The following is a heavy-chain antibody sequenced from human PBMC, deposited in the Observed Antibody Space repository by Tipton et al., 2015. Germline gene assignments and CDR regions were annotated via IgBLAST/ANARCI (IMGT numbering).Heavy chain of an antibody. V-gene: IGHV4-31*03. CDR1: GGSISRGGYY. CDR2: IFFNGNT. CDR3: APRPHWWGAFDI. D-gene: IGHD2-8*02. J-gene: IGHJ3*02. Sequence: TLSLTCTVSGGSISRGGYYWTWIRQHPGKGLEWIGCIFFNGNTYYNPSLKSRVTISVDTSKNQFSLKLNSVTAADTAVYYCAPRPHWWGAFDIWGQGTMVTVSS.